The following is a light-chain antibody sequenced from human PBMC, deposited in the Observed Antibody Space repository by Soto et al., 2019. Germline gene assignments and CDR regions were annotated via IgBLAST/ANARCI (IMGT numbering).Light chain of an antibody. CDR2: WAS. CDR1: QSVFYLSNNKNF. Sequence: DIVMTQSPDSLAVSLGERATINCKSSQSVFYLSNNKNFLGSFQQRPGQPPKLLIHWASTRESGVPDRFSASASGTDFTPTISNLKAEDVAISSCQQSYSTPYTFGQGTNLEI. V-gene: IGKV4-1*01. CDR3: QQSYSTPYT. J-gene: IGKJ2*01.